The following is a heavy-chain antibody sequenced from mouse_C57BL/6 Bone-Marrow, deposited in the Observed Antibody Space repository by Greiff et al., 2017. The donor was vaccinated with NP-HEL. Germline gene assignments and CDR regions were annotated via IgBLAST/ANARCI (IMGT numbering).Heavy chain of an antibody. D-gene: IGHD1-1*01. CDR1: GYTFTEYT. V-gene: IGHV1-62-2*01. CDR2: FYPGSGSI. CDR3: ARHEGGYYYARYCAMDY. J-gene: IGHJ4*01. Sequence: QVQLKQSGAELVKPGASVKLSCKASGYTFTEYTIHWVKQRSGQGLEWIGWFYPGSGSIKYNEKFKDKATLTADKSSSTVYMELSSLTSEDSAVYFCARHEGGYYYARYCAMDYWGQGTSVTVSS.